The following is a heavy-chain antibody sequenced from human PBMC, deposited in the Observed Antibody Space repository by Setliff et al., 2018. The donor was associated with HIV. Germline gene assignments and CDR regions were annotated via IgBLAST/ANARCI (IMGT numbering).Heavy chain of an antibody. CDR3: ARRGMWSYETGGNPTATFDY. CDR2: IYFSGTP. CDR1: GGSINSRSYY. J-gene: IGHJ4*02. V-gene: IGHV4-39*01. Sequence: PSETLSLTCTVSGGSINSRSYYWAWIRQPPGKGLEWVASIYFSGTPYYNPSLKNRVTISVDTSTNQFSLKLSSVTAADTAVYYCARRGMWSYETGGNPTATFDYWGQGVLVTVSS. D-gene: IGHD2-8*02.